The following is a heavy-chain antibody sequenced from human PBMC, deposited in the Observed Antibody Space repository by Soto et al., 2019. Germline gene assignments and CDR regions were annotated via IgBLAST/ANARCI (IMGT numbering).Heavy chain of an antibody. Sequence: QVQVVESGGGVVQPGRSLRLSCAASGVTFSSYGIHWVRQAPGKGLEWVAGISSDGSNKYYADSLKGRFTISRDNSKKTLDLQRNSLRDEDTAVYYCANLSSGWSRADYGMDVWGQGTTVTVSS. CDR3: ANLSSGWSRADYGMDV. CDR2: ISSDGSNK. CDR1: GVTFSSYG. V-gene: IGHV3-30*18. D-gene: IGHD6-19*01. J-gene: IGHJ6*02.